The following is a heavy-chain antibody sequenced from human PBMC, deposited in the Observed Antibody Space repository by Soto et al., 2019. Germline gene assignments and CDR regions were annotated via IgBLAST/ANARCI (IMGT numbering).Heavy chain of an antibody. V-gene: IGHV1-3*01. Sequence: ASVKVSCKASGYTFTSYAMHWVRQAPGQRLEWMGWINAGNGNTKYSQKFQGRVTITRDTSASTAYMELSSLRSEDTAVYYCARDHHYYYYMDVWGKGTTVTVS. CDR1: GYTFTSYA. CDR2: INAGNGNT. CDR3: ARDHHYYYYMDV. J-gene: IGHJ6*03.